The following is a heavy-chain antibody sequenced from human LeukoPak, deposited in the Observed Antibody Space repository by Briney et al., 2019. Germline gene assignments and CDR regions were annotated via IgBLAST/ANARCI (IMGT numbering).Heavy chain of an antibody. J-gene: IGHJ4*02. V-gene: IGHV3-21*01. CDR2: ISSSSSYI. D-gene: IGHD2-2*01. Sequence: PGGSLRLSCAASGFTFDTYSMNRVRQAPGKGLEWVSSISSSSSYIYYEDSVKGRFTVSRDNAKNSLYLQMNSLRAEDTAVYYCARTYGASWYFDYWGQGTLVTVSS. CDR3: ARTYGASWYFDY. CDR1: GFTFDTYS.